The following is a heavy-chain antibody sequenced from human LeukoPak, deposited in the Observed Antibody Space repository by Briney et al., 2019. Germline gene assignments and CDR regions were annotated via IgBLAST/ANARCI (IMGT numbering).Heavy chain of an antibody. V-gene: IGHV1-46*01. CDR1: GYTFTNYY. Sequence: GASVKVSCKASGYTFTNYYMHWVRQAPGQGLEWMGMINPSGGSTSYAQKFQGRVTMTRDTSTSTVNMELSSLRSEDTAVYYCARDVSSDWYVVYWGQGTLVTVSS. J-gene: IGHJ4*02. D-gene: IGHD6-19*01. CDR2: INPSGGST. CDR3: ARDVSSDWYVVY.